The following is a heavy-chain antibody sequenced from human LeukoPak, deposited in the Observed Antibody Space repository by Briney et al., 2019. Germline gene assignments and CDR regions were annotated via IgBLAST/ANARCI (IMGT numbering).Heavy chain of an antibody. CDR2: INDSGRI. V-gene: IGHV4-34*01. Sequence: SETLSLTCAVYGGSFSNYYWSWIRQTPGKGMEWIGEINDSGRINYNPSLMSRVTVSVDTSKNQFSLRLTSVTATDTAVYYCARRWNYGRNYYIDAWGKGATVSVSS. J-gene: IGHJ6*03. D-gene: IGHD1-7*01. CDR1: GGSFSNYY. CDR3: ARRWNYGRNYYIDA.